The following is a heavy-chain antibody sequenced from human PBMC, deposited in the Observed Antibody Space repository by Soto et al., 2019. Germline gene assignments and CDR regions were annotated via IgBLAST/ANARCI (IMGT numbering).Heavy chain of an antibody. J-gene: IGHJ4*02. CDR3: EKVGRFGDYFDY. D-gene: IGHD3-10*01. Sequence: AASVKVSCKASGYTFTSYDINWVRQATGQGLEWMGWMNPNSGDTGYAQKFQGRVTMTRSTSITTAYMELSSLRSEDTAVYYCEKVGRFGDYFDYWGQGTPVTVSS. CDR1: GYTFTSYD. V-gene: IGHV1-8*01. CDR2: MNPNSGDT.